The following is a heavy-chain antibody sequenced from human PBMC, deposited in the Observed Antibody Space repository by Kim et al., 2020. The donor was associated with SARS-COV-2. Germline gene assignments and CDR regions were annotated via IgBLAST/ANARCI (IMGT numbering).Heavy chain of an antibody. CDR3: ARDADGSGSADAFDI. Sequence: DSVKGRFTISRDNAKNSLYLQMNSLRAEDTAVYYCARDADGSGSADAFDIWGQGTMVTVSS. D-gene: IGHD3-10*01. V-gene: IGHV3-7*01. J-gene: IGHJ3*02.